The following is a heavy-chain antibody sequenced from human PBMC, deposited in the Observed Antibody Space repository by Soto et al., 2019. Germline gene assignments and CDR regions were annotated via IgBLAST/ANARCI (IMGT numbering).Heavy chain of an antibody. CDR1: GYTFTSYG. CDR3: ARDLGGCSSTSCFGY. V-gene: IGHV1-18*01. CDR2: ISAYNGNT. J-gene: IGHJ4*02. D-gene: IGHD2-2*01. Sequence: ASAKVSCKASGYTFTSYGISSVRQAPGQGLEWMGWISAYNGNTNYAQKLQGRVTMTTDTSTSTAYMELRSLRSDDTAVYYCARDLGGCSSTSCFGYWGQGTLVTVSS.